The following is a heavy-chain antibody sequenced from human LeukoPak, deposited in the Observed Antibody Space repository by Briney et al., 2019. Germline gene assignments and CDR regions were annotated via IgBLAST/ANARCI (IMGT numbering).Heavy chain of an antibody. V-gene: IGHV4-34*01. CDR2: INHSGST. CDR1: GGSFSGYC. J-gene: IGHJ1*01. D-gene: IGHD2-15*01. Sequence: PSETLSLTCAVYGGSFSGYCWGWIRQPPGKGLEWIGEINHSGSTNYNPSLKSRVTISVDTSKNQFSLKLSSVTAADTAVYYCARVGGLSYCSGGSCRKYFQHWGQGTLVTVSS. CDR3: ARVGGLSYCSGGSCRKYFQH.